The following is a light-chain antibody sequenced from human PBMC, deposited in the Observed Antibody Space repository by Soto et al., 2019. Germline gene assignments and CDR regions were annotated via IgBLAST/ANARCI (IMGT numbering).Light chain of an antibody. Sequence: IVMTQSPDTLSLSHGARATLSCRASQTVSTNLAWYQQKPGQAPRLLIYGPSTRATGIPARFSGSGSGTEFTLTISSLQSEDFAVYYCQQYNNWPPWTFGQGTKVDIK. CDR3: QQYNNWPPWT. V-gene: IGKV3-15*01. J-gene: IGKJ1*01. CDR2: GPS. CDR1: QTVSTN.